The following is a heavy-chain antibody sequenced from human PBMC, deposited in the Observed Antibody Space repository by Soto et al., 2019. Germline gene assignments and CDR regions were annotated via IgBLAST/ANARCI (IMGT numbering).Heavy chain of an antibody. J-gene: IGHJ4*02. Sequence: PSETLSPTCTVSGGSISSGDYYWSWIRQPPGKGLEWIGYIYYSGSTYYNPSLKSRVTISVDTSKNQFSLKLSSVTAADTAVYYCARALGYSSSWYKEGYYFDYWGQGTLVTVSS. CDR2: IYYSGST. D-gene: IGHD6-13*01. V-gene: IGHV4-30-4*01. CDR1: GGSISSGDYY. CDR3: ARALGYSSSWYKEGYYFDY.